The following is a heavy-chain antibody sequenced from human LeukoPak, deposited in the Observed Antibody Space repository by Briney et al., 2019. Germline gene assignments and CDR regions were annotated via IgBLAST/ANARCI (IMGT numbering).Heavy chain of an antibody. CDR1: GYSFTSYW. J-gene: IGHJ5*02. D-gene: IGHD3-22*01. CDR2: IYPGDSDT. V-gene: IGHV5-51*01. CDR3: ARRLGDSSGYNNNWFDP. Sequence: GESLKISCKGSGYSFTSYWIGWVRQMPGKGLEWMGIIYPGDSDTRYSPSFQGQVTISADKSISTAYLQWSSLKASDTAMYYRARRLGDSSGYNNNWFDPWGQGTLVTVSS.